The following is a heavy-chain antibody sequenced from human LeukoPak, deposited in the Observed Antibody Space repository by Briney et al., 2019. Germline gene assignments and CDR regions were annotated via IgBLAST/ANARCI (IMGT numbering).Heavy chain of an antibody. CDR3: ARAARGDIVATIDY. J-gene: IGHJ4*02. CDR2: INPSGGST. Sequence: ASVKVSCKASGYTFTSYDINWVRQATGQGLEWMGIINPSGGSTSYAQKFQGRVTMTRDTSTSTVYMELSSLRSEDTAVYYCARAARGDIVATIDYWGQGTLVTVSS. V-gene: IGHV1-46*01. CDR1: GYTFTSYD. D-gene: IGHD5-12*01.